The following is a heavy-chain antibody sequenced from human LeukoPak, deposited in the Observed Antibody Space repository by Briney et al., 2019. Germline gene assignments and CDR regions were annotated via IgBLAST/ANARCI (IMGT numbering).Heavy chain of an antibody. Sequence: GGSLRLSCAASGFTFSTYAMSWVRQAPGKGLEWVSALTNSGGSGGVTYYAESVKGRFIISRDNSKSTLYLQLSSMRAEDTAVYYCGKAMSTDHYDSRGFYRVDFDSWGQGTLVTVSS. CDR2: LTNSGGSGGVT. J-gene: IGHJ4*02. V-gene: IGHV3-23*01. CDR1: GFTFSTYA. D-gene: IGHD3-22*01. CDR3: GKAMSTDHYDSRGFYRVDFDS.